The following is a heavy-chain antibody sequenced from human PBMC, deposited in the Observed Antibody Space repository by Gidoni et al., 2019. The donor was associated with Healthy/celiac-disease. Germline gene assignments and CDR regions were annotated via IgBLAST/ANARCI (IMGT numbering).Heavy chain of an antibody. V-gene: IGHV3-23*01. CDR1: GFSFSSYA. Sequence: EVQLLESGGGLVQLGGSLRLSCAASGFSFSSYALSWVRKAPGKGLERVSAISGSGGSTYYADSVKGRFTISRDNSKNTLYLQMNSLRAEDTSVYYCAKDRTSWIQLWLPFEGYYFDYWGQGTLVTVSS. D-gene: IGHD5-18*01. J-gene: IGHJ4*02. CDR2: ISGSGGST. CDR3: AKDRTSWIQLWLPFEGYYFDY.